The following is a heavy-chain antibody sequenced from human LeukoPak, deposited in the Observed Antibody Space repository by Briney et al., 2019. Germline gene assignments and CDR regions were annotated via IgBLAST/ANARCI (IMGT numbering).Heavy chain of an antibody. CDR3: VRCTFVLHKRCSAFDV. D-gene: IGHD1-1*01. V-gene: IGHV3-21*01. Sequence: GGSLRLSCAASGFTFSSYSMNWVRQAPGKGLEWVSSITSTTTYTYYADSVKGRFTISRDNAKNSLFLQMNSLRAEDTAVYYCVRCTFVLHKRCSAFDVWGQGTMVTVSA. CDR2: ITSTTTYT. J-gene: IGHJ3*01. CDR1: GFTFSSYS.